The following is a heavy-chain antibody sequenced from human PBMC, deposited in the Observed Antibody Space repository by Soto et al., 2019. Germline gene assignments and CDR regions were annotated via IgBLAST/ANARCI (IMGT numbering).Heavy chain of an antibody. Sequence: SETLSLTCTVSGGSISSYYWSWIRQPPGKGLEWIGYIYYSGSTNYNPSLKSRVTISVDTSKNQFSLKLSSVTAADTAVYYCARALIRGAMATGYFDYWGQGTLVTVSS. CDR2: IYYSGST. CDR1: GGSISSYY. D-gene: IGHD5-18*01. J-gene: IGHJ4*02. CDR3: ARALIRGAMATGYFDY. V-gene: IGHV4-59*01.